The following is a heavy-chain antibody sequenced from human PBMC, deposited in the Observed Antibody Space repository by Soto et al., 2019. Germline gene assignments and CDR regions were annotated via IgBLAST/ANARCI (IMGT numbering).Heavy chain of an antibody. CDR3: TTDSYSSIVTVRFGY. Sequence: LSWAAAWCMFNKAGSSWVSQETGKGLEWVGRIKSKTDGWTPDFASTVKVRFAISRDDSKNVVYLQMNSLKVEDTGIYFCTTDSYSSIVTVRFGYWGDGTLLTVSS. D-gene: IGHD1-26*01. CDR2: IKSKTDGWTP. J-gene: IGHJ4*01. CDR1: WCMFNKAG. V-gene: IGHV3-15*01.